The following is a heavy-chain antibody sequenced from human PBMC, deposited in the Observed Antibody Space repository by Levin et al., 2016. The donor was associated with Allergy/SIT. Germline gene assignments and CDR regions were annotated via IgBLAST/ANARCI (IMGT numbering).Heavy chain of an antibody. Sequence: ASVKVSCKASGYTFVGYYMHWVRQAPGQGLEWMGWINSNSGGTNYAQKFQGRVTMTRDTSMSTAYMELSRLTSDDTAVYYCARGPWYSNSWYEGNWFDPWGQGTLVTVSS. CDR1: GYTFVGYY. CDR2: INSNSGGT. V-gene: IGHV1-2*02. CDR3: ARGPWYSNSWYEGNWFDP. J-gene: IGHJ5*02. D-gene: IGHD6-13*01.